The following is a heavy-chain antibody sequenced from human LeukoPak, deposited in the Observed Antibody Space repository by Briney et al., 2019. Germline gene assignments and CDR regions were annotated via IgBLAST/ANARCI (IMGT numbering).Heavy chain of an antibody. CDR1: GGTFSRYS. CDR2: ISAYNGNT. V-gene: IGHV1-18*01. CDR3: ARDRWELPEHFDY. Sequence: ASVKVSCKASGGTFSRYSISWVRQAPGQGLEWMGWISAYNGNTNYAQKLQGRVTMTTDTSTSTAYMELRSLRSDDTAVYYCARDRWELPEHFDYWGQGTLVTVSS. D-gene: IGHD1-26*01. J-gene: IGHJ4*02.